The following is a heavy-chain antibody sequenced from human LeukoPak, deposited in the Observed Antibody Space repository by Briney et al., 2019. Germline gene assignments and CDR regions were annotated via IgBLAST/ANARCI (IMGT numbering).Heavy chain of an antibody. CDR1: GFTFSSYS. CDR3: ARAGRAMVPLYYMDV. V-gene: IGHV3-21*01. J-gene: IGHJ6*03. D-gene: IGHD5-18*01. CDR2: ISSSSSYI. Sequence: GGSLRLSCAASGFTFSSYSMNWVRQAPGKGLEWVSSISSSSSYIYYADSVKGRFTISRDNAKNSLYLQMNSLRAEDTAVYYCARAGRAMVPLYYMDVWGKGTTVTVPS.